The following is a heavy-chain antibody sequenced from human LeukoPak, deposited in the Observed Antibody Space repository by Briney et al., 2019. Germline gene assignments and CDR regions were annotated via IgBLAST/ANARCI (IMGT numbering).Heavy chain of an antibody. V-gene: IGHV3-23*01. J-gene: IGHJ3*02. CDR3: AREAGIQLWFGAFDI. CDR1: GFAFGSEA. CDR2: ISPGGGTT. D-gene: IGHD5-18*01. Sequence: PGGSLRLSCAVSGFAFGSEAVSWVRQSPARGLEWVASISPGGGTTYYADYVKGRFTISRDNSKNTLYLQMNSLRAEDTAVYYCAREAGIQLWFGAFDIWGQGTMVTVSS.